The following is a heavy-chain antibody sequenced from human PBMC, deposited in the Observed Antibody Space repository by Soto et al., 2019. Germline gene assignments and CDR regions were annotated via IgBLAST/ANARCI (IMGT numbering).Heavy chain of an antibody. V-gene: IGHV4-30-2*01. CDR2: IYHSGST. D-gene: IGHD4-4*01. CDR3: AXXMTTVTTLDY. Sequence: QLQLQESGSGLXXXSQXXSLTCAVSGXSISSGGYSWSWIRQPPGKGLEWIGYIYHSGSTYYNPSLKSRVTISVDRSKNQFSLKLSSVTAADTAVYYCAXXMTTVTTLDYWGQGTLVTVSS. J-gene: IGHJ4*02. CDR1: GXSISSGGYS.